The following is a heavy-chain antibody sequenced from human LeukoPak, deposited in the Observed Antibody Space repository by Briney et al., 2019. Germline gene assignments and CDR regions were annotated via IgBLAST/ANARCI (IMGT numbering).Heavy chain of an antibody. V-gene: IGHV4-59*08. CDR3: ARRYDS. CDR1: GGSMSNYY. CDR2: IYSSGST. J-gene: IGHJ4*02. Sequence: SETLSLTCTVSGGSMSNYYWSWIRQPPGKGLEWIGNIYSSGSTNYNPSLKSRVTISVDTSKNQFSLKLSSVTAADTAVYYCARRYDSWGQGTLVTVSS.